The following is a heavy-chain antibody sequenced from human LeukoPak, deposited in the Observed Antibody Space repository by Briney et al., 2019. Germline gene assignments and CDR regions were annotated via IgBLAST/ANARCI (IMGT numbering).Heavy chain of an antibody. CDR2: FDPEDGET. CDR3: ATDLGDYVWGSYRYTQDY. CDR1: GYTLTELS. V-gene: IGHV1-24*01. D-gene: IGHD3-16*02. J-gene: IGHJ4*02. Sequence: ASVKVSCKVSGYTLTELSMHWVRQAPGKGLEWMGGFDPEDGETIYAQKFQGRVTMTEATSTDTAYMELSSLRSEDTAVYYCATDLGDYVWGSYRYTQDYWGQGTLVTVSS.